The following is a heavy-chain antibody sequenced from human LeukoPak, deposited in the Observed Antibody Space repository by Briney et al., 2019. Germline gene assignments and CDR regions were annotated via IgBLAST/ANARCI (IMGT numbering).Heavy chain of an antibody. D-gene: IGHD3-22*01. CDR3: AGLVGRYSSGLYYYYFDY. CDR2: MYLSGTT. J-gene: IGHJ4*02. Sequence: KPSETLSLTCTASGDSINSFDLWSWVRQPPGKGLEWIGEMYLSGTTHSNPSVKSRVTISIDKSKNQFFLNLSSVTAADTAVYYCAGLVGRYSSGLYYYYFDYWGQGTLVTVSS. V-gene: IGHV4-4*02. CDR1: GDSINSFDL.